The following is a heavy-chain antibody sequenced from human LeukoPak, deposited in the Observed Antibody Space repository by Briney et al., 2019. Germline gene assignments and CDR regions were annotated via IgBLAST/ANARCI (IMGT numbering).Heavy chain of an antibody. J-gene: IGHJ4*02. CDR1: GYSISSGYY. Sequence: SETLSLTCAVSGYSISSGYYWGWIRQPPGKGLEWIGSVYHSGSTYYNPSLKSRVTISVDTSKNQFSLKLSSVTAADTAVYYCARHNNFRSGYYTHNIFDYWGQGTLVTVSS. CDR2: VYHSGST. V-gene: IGHV4-38-2*01. D-gene: IGHD3-3*01. CDR3: ARHNNFRSGYYTHNIFDY.